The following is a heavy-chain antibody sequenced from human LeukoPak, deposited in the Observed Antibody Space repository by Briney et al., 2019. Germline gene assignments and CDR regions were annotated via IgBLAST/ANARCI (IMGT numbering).Heavy chain of an antibody. CDR2: INSDGSST. Sequence: PGGSLRLSCAASGFTFSSYWMHWARQAPGKGLVWVSRINSDGSSTSYADSVKGRFTISRDNAKNTLYLQMNSLRAEDTAVYYCARVGSGSYYNGAFDIWGQGTMVTVSS. CDR3: ARVGSGSYYNGAFDI. V-gene: IGHV3-74*01. CDR1: GFTFSSYW. J-gene: IGHJ3*02. D-gene: IGHD1-26*01.